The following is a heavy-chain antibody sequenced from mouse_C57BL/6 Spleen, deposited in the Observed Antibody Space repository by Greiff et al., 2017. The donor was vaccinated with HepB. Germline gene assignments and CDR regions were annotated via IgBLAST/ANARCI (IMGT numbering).Heavy chain of an antibody. Sequence: EVMLVESGGGLVQPGGSMKLSCVASGFTFSNYWMNWVRQSPEKGLEWVAQIRLKSDNYATHYAESVKGRFTISRDDSKSSVYLQMNNLRAEDTGIYYCTGITTVVATDYWGQGTTRTVSS. CDR3: TGITTVVATDY. V-gene: IGHV6-3*01. CDR1: GFTFSNYW. CDR2: IRLKSDNYAT. D-gene: IGHD1-1*01. J-gene: IGHJ2*01.